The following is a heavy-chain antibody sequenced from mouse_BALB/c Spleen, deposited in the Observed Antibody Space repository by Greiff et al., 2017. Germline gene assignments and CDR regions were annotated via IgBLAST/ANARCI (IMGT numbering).Heavy chain of an antibody. CDR1: GFTFSDYY. CDR3: AREYGNYGWFAY. V-gene: IGHV5-4*02. CDR2: ISDGGSYT. J-gene: IGHJ3*01. Sequence: EVKVVESGGGLVKPGGSLKLSCAASGFTFSDYYMYWVRQTPEKRLEWVATISDGGSYTYYPDSVKGRFTISRDNAKNNLYLQMSSLKSEDTAMYYCAREYGNYGWFAYWGQGTLVTVSA. D-gene: IGHD2-10*02.